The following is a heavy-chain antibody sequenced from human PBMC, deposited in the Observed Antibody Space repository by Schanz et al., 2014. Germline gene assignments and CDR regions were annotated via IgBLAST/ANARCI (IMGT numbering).Heavy chain of an antibody. J-gene: IGHJ5*02. CDR3: ARQPGRITVSGVVSNWFDP. D-gene: IGHD3-3*01. V-gene: IGHV3-23*04. Sequence: VQLVESGGGVVQPGGSLRLSCAASGSTVRTFAMDWVRQAAGKGLEWVSSIVGGGGRTYYADSVKGRFTISRDNSKNTLYLQMNSLRVEDTAVYYCARQPGRITVSGVVSNWFDPWGQGTLVTVSS. CDR2: IVGGGGRT. CDR1: GSTVRTFA.